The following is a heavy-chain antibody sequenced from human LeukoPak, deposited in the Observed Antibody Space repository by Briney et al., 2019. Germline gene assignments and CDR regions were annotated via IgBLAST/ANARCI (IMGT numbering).Heavy chain of an antibody. CDR1: GFTFSNYE. Sequence: GGSLRLSCEASGFTFSNYEMQWVRQAPGKGLEWVSGSTGYTDSVKGRFTISRDNAKNSLYLQMNSLRAEDTALYYCVREYFEDPNQLDYWGQGTLVTVSS. CDR3: VREYFEDPNQLDY. D-gene: IGHD3-9*01. CDR2: ST. V-gene: IGHV3-69-1*01. J-gene: IGHJ4*02.